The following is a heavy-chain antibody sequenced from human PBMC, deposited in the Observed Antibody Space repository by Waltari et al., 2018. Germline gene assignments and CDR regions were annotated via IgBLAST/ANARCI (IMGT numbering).Heavy chain of an antibody. J-gene: IGHJ4*02. D-gene: IGHD2-15*01. Sequence: QLQLQQSGPGLVRPWGTLSLTCTVSGDSMSTTYWWSWVRQPPGGGLEGIGQVRGDGKTNSNPSFASRITVSLDGYKYQFSLTVTSATAADTAVYYCARDRGRGLFLDSWGPGTLVTVSP. CDR2: VRGDGKT. CDR1: GDSMSTTYW. V-gene: IGHV4-4*02. CDR3: ARDRGRGLFLDS.